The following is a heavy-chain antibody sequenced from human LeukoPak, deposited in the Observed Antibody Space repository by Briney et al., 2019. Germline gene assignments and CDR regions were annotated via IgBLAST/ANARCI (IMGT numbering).Heavy chain of an antibody. CDR1: GYTFTGYY. CDR2: LNPNSGGT. Sequence: GASVKVSCKASGYTFTGYYMHWARQAPGQGLEWMGWLNPNSGGTNYAQKFQGRVTMTRDTSISTAYMELSRLRSDDTAVYYCARDTEMATINDYWGQGTPVTVSS. D-gene: IGHD5-24*01. CDR3: ARDTEMATINDY. J-gene: IGHJ4*02. V-gene: IGHV1-2*02.